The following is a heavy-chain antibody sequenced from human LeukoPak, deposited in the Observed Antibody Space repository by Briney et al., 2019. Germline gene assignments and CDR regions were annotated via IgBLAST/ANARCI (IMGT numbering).Heavy chain of an antibody. D-gene: IGHD3-22*01. CDR2: INSDGSST. Sequence: GGSLRLSCAASGFTFSSYWMHWVRKAPGKGLVWVSRINSDGSSTSYADSVKGRFTISRDNAKNTLYLQMNSLRAEDTAVYYCARAYYYDSSGYYTQWGQGTLVTVSS. CDR3: ARAYYYDSSGYYTQ. V-gene: IGHV3-74*01. CDR1: GFTFSSYW. J-gene: IGHJ4*02.